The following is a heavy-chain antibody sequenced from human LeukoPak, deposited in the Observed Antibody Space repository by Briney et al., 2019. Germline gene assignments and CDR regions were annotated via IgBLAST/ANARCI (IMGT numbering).Heavy chain of an antibody. D-gene: IGHD1-1*01. CDR2: ISGDSTYI. Sequence: GGSLRLSCAASGFTFASYSMNWVRQAPGKWLEWVSSISGDSTYIYNAGSVKGRFTISRENAQASLYLKMISLRADDTAVYYCARVSGRLERQSDLDYWGQGTLVIVSS. CDR3: ARVSGRLERQSDLDY. CDR1: GFTFASYS. J-gene: IGHJ4*02. V-gene: IGHV3-21*01.